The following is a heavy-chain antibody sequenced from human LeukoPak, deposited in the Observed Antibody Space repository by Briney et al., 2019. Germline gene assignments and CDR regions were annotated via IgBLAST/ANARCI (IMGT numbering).Heavy chain of an antibody. CDR2: IIPIFGTA. D-gene: IGHD2-2*01. Sequence: ASVKVSCKAPGGTFSSCAISWVRQAPGQGLEWMGGIIPIFGTANYAQKFQGRVTITADESTSTAYMELSSLRSEDTAVYYCARSGVPAATNYYGMDVWGQGTTVTVSS. CDR1: GGTFSSCA. CDR3: ARSGVPAATNYYGMDV. V-gene: IGHV1-69*13. J-gene: IGHJ6*02.